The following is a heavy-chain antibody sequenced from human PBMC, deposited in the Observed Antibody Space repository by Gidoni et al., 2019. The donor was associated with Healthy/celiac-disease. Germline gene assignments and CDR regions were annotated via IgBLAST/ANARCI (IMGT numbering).Heavy chain of an antibody. CDR2: ISWNSGSI. CDR1: GLTFDDYA. D-gene: IGHD2-2*01. V-gene: IGHV3-9*01. J-gene: IGHJ3*02. Sequence: EVQLVESGGGLVQPGRSLSISCTASGLTFDDYAMHWVRQAPGKGLEWVSGISWNSGSIGYADSVKGRFTISRDNAKNSLYLQMNSLRAEDTALYYCAKDRSTHKTYDAFDIWGQGTMVTVSS. CDR3: AKDRSTHKTYDAFDI.